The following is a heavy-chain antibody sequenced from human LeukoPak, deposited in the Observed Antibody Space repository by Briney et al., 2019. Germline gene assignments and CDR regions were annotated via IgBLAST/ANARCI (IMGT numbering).Heavy chain of an antibody. D-gene: IGHD1-26*01. J-gene: IGHJ3*02. CDR1: GATITSCY. Sequence: TETLSLTCACTGATITSCYWSWVRQSAGKGLAWIGRLYTTGTTNYIPALKSRVTMSGDSSKTPLSLTLTSVTAADTAVYYCVRDGANWEEPNDAFNTWGQGTLVTVSS. CDR3: VRDGANWEEPNDAFNT. V-gene: IGHV4-4*07. CDR2: LYTTGTT.